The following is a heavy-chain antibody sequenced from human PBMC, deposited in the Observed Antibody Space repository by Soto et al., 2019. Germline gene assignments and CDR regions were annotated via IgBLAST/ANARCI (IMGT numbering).Heavy chain of an antibody. J-gene: IGHJ6*02. V-gene: IGHV4-59*01. Sequence: SETVSLTCTVSGGSINRYYWSWIEQPPGKGLEGMGFIYYSGSTNYNPSLKSRVTISVDTSKNQFSLKLSSVTAADTAVYYCARDQKGYDFWSGYYTGLGDYYYYGMDVWGQGTTVT. CDR3: ARDQKGYDFWSGYYTGLGDYYYYGMDV. CDR1: GGSINRYY. D-gene: IGHD3-3*01. CDR2: IYYSGST.